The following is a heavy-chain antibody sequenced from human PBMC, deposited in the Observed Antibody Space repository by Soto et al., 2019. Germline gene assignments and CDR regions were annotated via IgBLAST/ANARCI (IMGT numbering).Heavy chain of an antibody. D-gene: IGHD3-10*01. J-gene: IGHJ5*02. V-gene: IGHV4-4*02. CDR1: GGSISSSNW. CDR2: IYHRGST. Sequence: QVQLQESGPGLVKPSGTLSLTCAVSGGSISSSNWWSWVRQPPGKGLGWIGEIYHRGSTNYNPSLKSRVTISIDKSKNQFSLKLSSVTAADTAVYYCARRWMVRGVMNWFDPWGQGTLVTVSS. CDR3: ARRWMVRGVMNWFDP.